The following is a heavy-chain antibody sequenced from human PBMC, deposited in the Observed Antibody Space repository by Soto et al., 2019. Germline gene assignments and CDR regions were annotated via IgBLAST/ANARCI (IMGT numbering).Heavy chain of an antibody. CDR3: ARVESGESWGYYFDY. CDR2: INTGNGKT. D-gene: IGHD3-10*01. V-gene: IGHV1-3*04. Sequence: QVQLVQSGAEEKKPGASVKVSCRASGYTFTDNAIHWVRQAPGQSLEWMGWINTGNGKTKYSQNFQGRVTVTRDTSATTAYMELSSLTSEDTAVYYCARVESGESWGYYFDYWGQGTLVTVSS. CDR1: GYTFTDNA. J-gene: IGHJ4*02.